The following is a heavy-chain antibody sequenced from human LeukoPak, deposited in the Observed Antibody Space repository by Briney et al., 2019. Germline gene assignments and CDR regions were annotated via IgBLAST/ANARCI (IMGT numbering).Heavy chain of an antibody. Sequence: GGSLRLSCAASGFTFDDYAMHWVRQAPGKGLEWVSLISWDGGSTDYADSVKGRFTISRDNSKNSLHLQMNSLRPEDSALYYCAKDIWGGGYYDSGSYYGIDYWGQGTLVTVPS. V-gene: IGHV3-43D*03. CDR3: AKDIWGGGYYDSGSYYGIDY. J-gene: IGHJ4*02. D-gene: IGHD3-10*01. CDR1: GFTFDDYA. CDR2: ISWDGGST.